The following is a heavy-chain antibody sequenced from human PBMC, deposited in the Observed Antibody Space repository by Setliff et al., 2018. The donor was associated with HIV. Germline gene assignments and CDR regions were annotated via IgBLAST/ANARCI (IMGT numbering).Heavy chain of an antibody. Sequence: PSETLSLTCAVSSYSISSGYYWGWIRQPPGKGLEWIGSIYHSGSTYYNPSLKSRVTISVDTSKNQFSLKLSSATAADTAVYYCARHWLKPIQELQQLPLLDYFDYWGQGTLVTVSS. D-gene: IGHD6-13*01. CDR2: IYHSGST. CDR3: ARHWLKPIQELQQLPLLDYFDY. V-gene: IGHV4-38-2*01. J-gene: IGHJ4*02. CDR1: SYSISSGYY.